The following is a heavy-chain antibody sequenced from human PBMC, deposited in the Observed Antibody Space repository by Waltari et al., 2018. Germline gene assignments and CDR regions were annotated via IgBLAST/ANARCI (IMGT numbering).Heavy chain of an antibody. J-gene: IGHJ6*02. D-gene: IGHD3-22*01. CDR1: EFTFSSYA. CDR2: ISYNARNI. CDR3: ARDYCDRTNCHGMDV. V-gene: IGHV3-30*04. Sequence: QVQLVESGGGVVQPGRSLRLSCAASEFTFSSYAMHWVRQAPGKVLEWVAVISYNARNIYYVDSVKGRFTISRDNSKKTLFLQMNSLRAEDTAIYYCARDYCDRTNCHGMDVWGQGTAVTVSS.